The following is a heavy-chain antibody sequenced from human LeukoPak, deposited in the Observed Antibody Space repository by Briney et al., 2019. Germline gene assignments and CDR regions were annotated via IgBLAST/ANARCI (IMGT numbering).Heavy chain of an antibody. J-gene: IGHJ4*02. CDR1: GFTFSSYA. CDR3: WTYYYDSSGYYQDFDY. D-gene: IGHD3-22*01. CDR2: ISSNGGST. Sequence: GESLKISCAASGFTFSSYAMHWVRQAPGKGLEYVSAISSNGGSTYYANSVKGRFTISRDNSKNTLYLQMGSLRAEDMAVYYCWTYYYDSSGYYQDFDYWGQGTLVTVSS. V-gene: IGHV3-64*01.